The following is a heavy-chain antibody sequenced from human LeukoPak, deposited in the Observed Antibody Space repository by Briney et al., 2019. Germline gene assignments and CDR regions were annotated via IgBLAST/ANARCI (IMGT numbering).Heavy chain of an antibody. CDR2: IYYSGST. D-gene: IGHD6-13*01. CDR3: AREGGYSSSWALDY. CDR1: GSSISSYY. Sequence: SETLSLTCTVSGSSISSYYWSWIRQPPGKGLEWIGYIYYSGSTNYNPSLKSRVTISVDTSKNQFSLKLSSVTAADTAVYYCAREGGYSSSWALDYWGQGTLVTVSS. V-gene: IGHV4-59*01. J-gene: IGHJ4*02.